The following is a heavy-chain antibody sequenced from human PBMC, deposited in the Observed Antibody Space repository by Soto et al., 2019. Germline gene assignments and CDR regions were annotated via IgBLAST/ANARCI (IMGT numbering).Heavy chain of an antibody. CDR2: IYPGDSDT. D-gene: IGHD3-3*01. CDR1: GYSFTSYW. CDR3: ARGRGSFGVVNSFDY. Sequence: PGESLKISCKGSGYSFTSYWIGWVRQMPGKGLEWMGIIYPGDSDTRYSPSFQGQVTISADKSISTAYLQWSSLKASDTAMYYCARGRGSFGVVNSFDYWGQGTLVTVSS. V-gene: IGHV5-51*01. J-gene: IGHJ4*02.